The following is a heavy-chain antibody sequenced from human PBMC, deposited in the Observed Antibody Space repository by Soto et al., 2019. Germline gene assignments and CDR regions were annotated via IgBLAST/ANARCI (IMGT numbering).Heavy chain of an antibody. D-gene: IGHD6-13*01. CDR1: GDSFTSYG. CDR2: ISAYNGNK. Sequence: SVKVSCKASGDSFTSYGSSWVRQAPGQGLEWMGWISAYNGNKKYAQKLQGRVTMTTDTSTSTAYMELRSLRSDDTAVYYCARDLGQQLVDYWGQGTLVTVSS. CDR3: ARDLGQQLVDY. V-gene: IGHV1-18*01. J-gene: IGHJ4*02.